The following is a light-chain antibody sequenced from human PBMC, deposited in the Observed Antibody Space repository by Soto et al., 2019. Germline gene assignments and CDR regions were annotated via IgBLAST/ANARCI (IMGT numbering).Light chain of an antibody. CDR2: GTS. CDR3: QQRSNRPPYT. CDR1: QSIRRGY. Sequence: DSVLTQSPGTLSLSPGEGATLSCRASQSIRRGYLAWYQQKPGQAPRLLIYGTSSRATGVPDRFSGSGSGTDFTLTISRLEREDFAFYYCQQRSNRPPYTFGQGTRLEIK. V-gene: IGKV3D-20*02. J-gene: IGKJ5*01.